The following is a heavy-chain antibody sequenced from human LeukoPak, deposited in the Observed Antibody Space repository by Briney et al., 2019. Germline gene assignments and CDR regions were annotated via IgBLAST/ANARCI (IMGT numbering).Heavy chain of an antibody. CDR1: GGSFSGYY. Sequence: PSETLSLTCAVYGGSFSGYYWSWIRQPPGKGLEWIGEINHSGSTNYNPSLKSRVTISVDTSKNQFSLKLSSVTAADTAVYYCAGGPWGARPRRYFDYWGQGTLVTVSS. CDR2: INHSGST. D-gene: IGHD3-16*01. CDR3: AGGPWGARPRRYFDY. V-gene: IGHV4-34*01. J-gene: IGHJ4*02.